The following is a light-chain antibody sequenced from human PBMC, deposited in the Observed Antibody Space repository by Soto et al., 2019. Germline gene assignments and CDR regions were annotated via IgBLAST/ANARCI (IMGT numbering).Light chain of an antibody. CDR3: GTWDSTPSSDV. CDR1: SSNIGNNY. J-gene: IGLJ3*02. V-gene: IGLV1-51*01. Sequence: QSVLTQPPSVSAAPGLKGTISCSGSSSNIGNNYVSWYQQFPGTAPKVIIFDNDERPSGTPDRFSGSKSGTSATLVITELQTGDEADYYCGTWDSTPSSDVFGGGTKRTVL. CDR2: DND.